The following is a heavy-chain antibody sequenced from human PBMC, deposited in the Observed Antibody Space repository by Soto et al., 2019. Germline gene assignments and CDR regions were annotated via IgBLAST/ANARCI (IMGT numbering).Heavy chain of an antibody. D-gene: IGHD1-26*01. J-gene: IGHJ6*02. Sequence: GGSLRLSCAASGFTFSSYSMNWVRQAPGKGLEWVSSISSSSSYIYYVDLVKGRFTISRDNAKNSLYLQMNSLRAEDTAVYYCAREGSWDDEYYYYYGMDVWGQGTTVTVSS. CDR2: ISSSSSYI. CDR1: GFTFSSYS. V-gene: IGHV3-21*01. CDR3: AREGSWDDEYYYYYGMDV.